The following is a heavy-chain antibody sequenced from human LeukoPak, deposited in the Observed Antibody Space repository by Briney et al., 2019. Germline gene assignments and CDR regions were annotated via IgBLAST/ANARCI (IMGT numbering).Heavy chain of an antibody. D-gene: IGHD3-3*01. J-gene: IGHJ4*02. CDR1: GFTFSSYS. V-gene: IGHV3-48*01. CDR3: ARGRFLEWSYRPSY. Sequence: GGSLRLSCAASGFTFSSYSMNWVRQAPGKGLEWVSYISSSSSTIYYADSVKGRFTISRDNAKNSLYLQMNSLRAEDTAVYYCARGRFLEWSYRPSYWGQGTLVTVPS. CDR2: ISSSSSTI.